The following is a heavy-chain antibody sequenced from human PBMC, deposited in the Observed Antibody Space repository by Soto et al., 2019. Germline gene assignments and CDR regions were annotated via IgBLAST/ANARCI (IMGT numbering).Heavy chain of an antibody. CDR3: ARDSYSNLYSWGYFDY. Sequence: GASVKVSCKASGYTFIIYAMHLVRQAPGQRLEWMGWINAGNGHTKYSQKFQGRVTITRDTSASTAYMELSSLRSEDTAVYYCARDSYSNLYSWGYFDYWGQGTLVTVSS. J-gene: IGHJ4*02. V-gene: IGHV1-3*01. CDR1: GYTFIIYA. CDR2: INAGNGHT. D-gene: IGHD4-4*01.